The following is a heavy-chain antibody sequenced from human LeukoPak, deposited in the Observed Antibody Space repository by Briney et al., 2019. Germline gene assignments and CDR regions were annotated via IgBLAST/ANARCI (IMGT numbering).Heavy chain of an antibody. CDR1: GYSISSGYY. J-gene: IGHJ5*02. CDR2: IYHSGST. CDR3: AREGIFYDSSGYYYHWFDP. D-gene: IGHD3-22*01. V-gene: IGHV4-61*01. Sequence: PSETLSLTCAVSGYSISSGYYWSWIRQPPGKGLEWIGHIYHSGSTNYNPSLKSRVTISVDTSKNQLSLKVSSVTAADTAVYYCAREGIFYDSSGYYYHWFDPWGQGTLVTVSS.